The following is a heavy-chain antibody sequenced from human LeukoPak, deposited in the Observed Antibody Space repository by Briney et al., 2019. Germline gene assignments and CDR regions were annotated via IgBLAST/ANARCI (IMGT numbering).Heavy chain of an antibody. CDR3: ARERGRGRDSPWFDY. J-gene: IGHJ4*02. D-gene: IGHD1-26*01. CDR2: ISSGSSTT. CDR1: GFTFSSYS. Sequence: GGSLRLSCAASGFTFSSYSMNWVRQAPGKGLEWVSYISSGSSTTYYADSVKGRFTISRDNAKNSLYLQMNSLRAEDTAVYYCARERGRGRDSPWFDYWGQGTLVTVSS. V-gene: IGHV3-48*01.